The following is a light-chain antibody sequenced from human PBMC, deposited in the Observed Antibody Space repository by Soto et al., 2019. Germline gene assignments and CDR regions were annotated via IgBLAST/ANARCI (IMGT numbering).Light chain of an antibody. CDR3: QQRSKWPLT. CDR1: QSISTD. V-gene: IGKV3-11*01. J-gene: IGKJ4*01. CDR2: DAS. Sequence: EIMLTQSPATLSLSPGQGATLSCRASQSISTDLAWYQQKPGQAPRLLIYDASNRATGIPARFSGSGSGTDFTLTISSLEPEDLAVYYCQQRSKWPLTFGGGTKVEIK.